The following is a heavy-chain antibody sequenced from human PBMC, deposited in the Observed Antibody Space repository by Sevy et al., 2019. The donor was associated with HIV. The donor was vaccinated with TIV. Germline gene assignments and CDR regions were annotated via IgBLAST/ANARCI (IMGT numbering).Heavy chain of an antibody. Sequence: SETLSLTCTVSGGSVSSGNYYWSWIRQPPGKGLEWIGYVSYSGSTNYNPSLKSRVTISVDTSKKQFSLKLNSVTAADTAVYYCARPSSPYGVYLLGGFDIWGQGTMVTVSS. CDR1: GGSVSSGNYY. D-gene: IGHD4-17*01. CDR2: VSYSGST. V-gene: IGHV4-61*01. J-gene: IGHJ3*02. CDR3: ARPSSPYGVYLLGGFDI.